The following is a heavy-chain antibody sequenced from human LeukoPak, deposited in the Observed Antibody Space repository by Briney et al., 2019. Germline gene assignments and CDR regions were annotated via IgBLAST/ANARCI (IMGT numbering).Heavy chain of an antibody. CDR1: GLTFSSYS. V-gene: IGHV3-21*01. D-gene: IGHD3-10*01. CDR2: ISSSSSYI. CDR3: ARANGSGKRPYFDY. J-gene: IGHJ4*02. Sequence: GGSLRLSCAASGLTFSSYSMDWVRQAPGKGLEWVSSISSSSSYIYYADSVKGRFTISRDNAKNSLYLQMNSLRAEDTAVYYCARANGSGKRPYFDYWGQGTLVTVSS.